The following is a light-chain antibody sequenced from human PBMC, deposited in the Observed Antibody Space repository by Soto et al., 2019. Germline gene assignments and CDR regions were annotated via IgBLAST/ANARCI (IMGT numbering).Light chain of an antibody. V-gene: IGLV2-8*01. CDR2: EVS. Sequence: QSVLTQPPSASGSPGQSVTISCTGTSSEVGAYNYVSWYQQLPGKAPKLIIYEVSKRPSGVPDRFSGSKSGNTASLTVSWLQAEDEADYYCTSYAGTYSFFYVFGTGTKVTVL. J-gene: IGLJ1*01. CDR3: TSYAGTYSFFYV. CDR1: SSEVGAYNY.